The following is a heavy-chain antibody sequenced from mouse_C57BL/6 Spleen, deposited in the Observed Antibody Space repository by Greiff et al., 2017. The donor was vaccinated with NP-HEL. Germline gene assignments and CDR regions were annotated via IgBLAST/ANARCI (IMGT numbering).Heavy chain of an antibody. D-gene: IGHD2-5*01. J-gene: IGHJ2*01. CDR3: ARGAYYSKFFDY. CDR2: INPSNGGT. V-gene: IGHV1-53*01. Sequence: QVQLQQPGTELVKPGASVKLSCKASGYTFTSYWMPWVKQRPGQGLEWIGNINPSNGGTNYNEKFKSKATLTVDKSSSTAYMQLSSLTSEDSAVYYCARGAYYSKFFDYWGKGTTLTVSS. CDR1: GYTFTSYW.